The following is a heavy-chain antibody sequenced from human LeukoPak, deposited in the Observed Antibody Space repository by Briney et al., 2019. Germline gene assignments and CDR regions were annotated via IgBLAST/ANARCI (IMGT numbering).Heavy chain of an antibody. V-gene: IGHV3-7*01. CDR3: ATFGLVAALDL. D-gene: IGHD5-12*01. CDR2: INPAGSET. J-gene: IGHJ4*02. CDR1: GFPFNAYW. Sequence: GGSLRLSCAASGFPFNAYWMACLPHARGRALEWVANINPAGSETFHVDPVKGRFSISRDHAKNMVYLQMKSLRAEDTAVYYCATFGLVAALDLWGQGTLVTVSS.